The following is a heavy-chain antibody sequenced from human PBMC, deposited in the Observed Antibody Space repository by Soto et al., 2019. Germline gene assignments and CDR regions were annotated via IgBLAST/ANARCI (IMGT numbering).Heavy chain of an antibody. CDR1: GFTFSSYA. CDR2: ISYDGSNK. Sequence: GGSLRLSCAASGFTFSSYAMHWVLQAPGKGLEWVAVISYDGSNKYYADSVKGRFTISRDNSKNTLYLQMNSLRAEDTAVYYCSRDGGFSAFFDYRGQGTLVTVSS. D-gene: IGHD1-26*01. V-gene: IGHV3-30-3*01. CDR3: SRDGGFSAFFDY. J-gene: IGHJ4*02.